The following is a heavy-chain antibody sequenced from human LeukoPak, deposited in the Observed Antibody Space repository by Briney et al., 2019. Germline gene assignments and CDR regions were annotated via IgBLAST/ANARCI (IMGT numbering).Heavy chain of an antibody. D-gene: IGHD4-17*01. V-gene: IGHV3-53*01. J-gene: IGHJ3*02. CDR3: ASKTTVTPGAFDI. Sequence: GGSLRLSCAASGFTVSSNYMSWVRQAPGKGLEWVSVIYSGGSTYYANSVKGRFTISRDNSKNTLYLQMNSLRAEDTAVYYCASKTTVTPGAFDIWGQGTMVTVSS. CDR1: GFTVSSNY. CDR2: IYSGGST.